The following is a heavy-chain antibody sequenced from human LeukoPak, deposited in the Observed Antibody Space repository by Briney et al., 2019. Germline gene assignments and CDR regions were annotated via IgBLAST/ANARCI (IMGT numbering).Heavy chain of an antibody. D-gene: IGHD3-3*01. CDR1: GGSISSGDYY. Sequence: PSETLSLTCTVSGGSISSGDYYWSWIRQPPGKGLEWIGYISYSGSTYYNPSLKSRVTISVDTSKNQFSLKLSSATAADTAVYYCARYWRSLDYFDYWGQGTLVTVSS. CDR3: ARYWRSLDYFDY. V-gene: IGHV4-30-4*01. CDR2: ISYSGST. J-gene: IGHJ4*02.